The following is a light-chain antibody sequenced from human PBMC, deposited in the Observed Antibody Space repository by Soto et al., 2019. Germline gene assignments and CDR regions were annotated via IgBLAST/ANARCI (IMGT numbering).Light chain of an antibody. J-gene: IGKJ1*01. V-gene: IGKV3-20*01. CDR2: GAS. CDR3: QQYGSSRET. Sequence: EIVSTQSPATLSLSPGERATLSCRASQSVSSYLAWYQQKPGQAPRLLIYGASSRATGIPDRFSGSGSGTDFTLTISRLEPEDFAVYYCQQYGSSRETFGQGTKVDIK. CDR1: QSVSSY.